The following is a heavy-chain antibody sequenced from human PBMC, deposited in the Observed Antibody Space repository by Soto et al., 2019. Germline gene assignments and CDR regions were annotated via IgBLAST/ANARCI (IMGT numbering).Heavy chain of an antibody. CDR3: AKDIGSRSRGCHY. V-gene: IGHV3-30*18. Sequence: PGGSLRLSCAASGFTFSSYGMHWVRQAPGKGLEWVAVISYDGSNKYYADSVKGRFTISSDNSKNTLYLQMNSLRAEDTAVYYCAKDIGSRSRGCHYWRPGPLLTVSS. D-gene: IGHD2-15*01. CDR2: ISYDGSNK. J-gene: IGHJ4*02. CDR1: GFTFSSYG.